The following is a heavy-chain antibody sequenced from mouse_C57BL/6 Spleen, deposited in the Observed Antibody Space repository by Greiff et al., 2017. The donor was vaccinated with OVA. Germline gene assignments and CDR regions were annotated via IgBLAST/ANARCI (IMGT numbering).Heavy chain of an antibody. CDR2: INPNNGGT. CDR3: ARLYDYDDAMDY. J-gene: IGHJ4*01. V-gene: IGHV1-18*01. CDR1: GYTFTDYN. Sequence: VQLQQSGPELVKPGASVKIPCKASGYTFTDYNMDWVKQSHGKSLEWIGDINPNNGGTIYNQKFKGKATLTVDKSSSTAYMELRSLTSEDTAVYYCARLYDYDDAMDYWGQGTSVTVSS. D-gene: IGHD2-4*01.